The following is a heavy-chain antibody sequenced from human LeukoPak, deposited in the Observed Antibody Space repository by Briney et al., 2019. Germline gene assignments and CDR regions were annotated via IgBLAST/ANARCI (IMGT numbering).Heavy chain of an antibody. D-gene: IGHD3-10*01. CDR2: IWYDGSNK. CDR1: GFTFSSNG. CDR3: AKGYTYYYDTWFDP. V-gene: IGHV3-33*06. J-gene: IGHJ5*02. Sequence: GGSLRLSCAASGFTFSSNGMHWVRQAPGKGLEWVAVIWYDGSNKYYADSVKGRFTISRDSSKNTLYLQMNSLRAEDTAVYYCAKGYTYYYDTWFDPWGQGTLVTVSS.